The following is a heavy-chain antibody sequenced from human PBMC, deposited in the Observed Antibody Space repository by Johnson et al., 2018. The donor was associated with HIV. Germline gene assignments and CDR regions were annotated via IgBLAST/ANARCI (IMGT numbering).Heavy chain of an antibody. D-gene: IGHD1-26*01. CDR2: IRFDGSDK. CDR3: ARGSYDGDAFDI. Sequence: QVQLVESGGGVVRPGGSLRLSCEASGFTFDDYGMYWVRQAPGKGLEWVSFIRFDGSDKYYADSVKGRFSISRDNSKNTLFLEMNSLRAGDTALYYCARGSYDGDAFDIWGQGTMVTVSS. V-gene: IGHV3-30*02. J-gene: IGHJ3*02. CDR1: GFTFDDYG.